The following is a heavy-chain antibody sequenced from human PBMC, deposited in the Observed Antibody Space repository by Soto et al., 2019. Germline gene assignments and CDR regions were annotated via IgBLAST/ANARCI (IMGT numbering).Heavy chain of an antibody. V-gene: IGHV3-23*01. J-gene: IGHJ4*02. Sequence: GGSLRLSCAASGFTFSSYAMSWVRQAPGKGLLWVSAISGSGGSTYYADSVKGRFTISRDNSKSTLYLQMNSLRAEDTAVYYCAKEGGYCSSTSCYGRVYYWGQGTLVTVSS. D-gene: IGHD2-2*03. CDR2: ISGSGGST. CDR3: AKEGGYCSSTSCYGRVYY. CDR1: GFTFSSYA.